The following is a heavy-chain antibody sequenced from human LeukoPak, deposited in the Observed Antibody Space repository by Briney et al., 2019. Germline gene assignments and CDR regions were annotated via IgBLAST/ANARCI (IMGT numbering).Heavy chain of an antibody. J-gene: IGHJ6*02. D-gene: IGHD6-6*01. CDR2: ISYDGSNK. Sequence: GGSLRLSCAASGFTFSSYGMHWVRQAPGKGLEWVAVISYDGSNKYYADSVKGRFTISRDNSKNTLCLQMNSLRAEDTAVYYCAREMIARIAARPEYYYYYYGMDVWGQGTTVTVSS. CDR3: AREMIARIAARPEYYYYYYGMDV. V-gene: IGHV3-30*03. CDR1: GFTFSSYG.